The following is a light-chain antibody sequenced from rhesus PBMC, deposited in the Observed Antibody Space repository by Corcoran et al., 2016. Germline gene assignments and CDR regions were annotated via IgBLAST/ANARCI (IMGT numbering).Light chain of an antibody. CDR3: LQGYSTPFT. Sequence: IQMTQSPSSLSASVGDRVTITCRASQGISDYLSWYQQKPGKAPKRLIYAASSLESGVPSRFSGSGSWTEFTLTISSLQPEDFAAYYCLQGYSTPFTFGPGTKLDIK. CDR1: QGISDY. J-gene: IGKJ3*01. V-gene: IGKV1-36*02. CDR2: AAS.